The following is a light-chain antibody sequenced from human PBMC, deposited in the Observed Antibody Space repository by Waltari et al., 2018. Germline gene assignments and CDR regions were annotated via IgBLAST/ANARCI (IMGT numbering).Light chain of an antibody. V-gene: IGKV3-20*01. CDR2: DAS. J-gene: IGKJ4*01. CDR1: PSIR. CDR3: QQFDRSPPVT. Sequence: EIVLTQPPGTLPLSPVETATLSCRASPSIRLAWYQQNPGQAPILLIHDASKRATGIPDRFSGSGSGTDFTLTISRLEPEDFAMYYCQQFDRSPPVTFGGGTKVEIK.